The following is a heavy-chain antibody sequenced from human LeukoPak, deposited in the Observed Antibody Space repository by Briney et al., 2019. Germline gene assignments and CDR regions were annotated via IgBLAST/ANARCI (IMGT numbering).Heavy chain of an antibody. V-gene: IGHV3-23*01. J-gene: IGHJ4*02. D-gene: IGHD2-2*01. CDR1: GFTFSSYA. CDR2: ISGSGGST. Sequence: PGGSLRLSCAASGFTFSSYAMSWVRQAPGRGLEWVSAISGSGGSTYYADSVKGRFTISRDNSKHTLSLQMNSPRAEDTAVYYCAKDLDCSSTSCYPDYWGQGTLVTVSS. CDR3: AKDLDCSSTSCYPDY.